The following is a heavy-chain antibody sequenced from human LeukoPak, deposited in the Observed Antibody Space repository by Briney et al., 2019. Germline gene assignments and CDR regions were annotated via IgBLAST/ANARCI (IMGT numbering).Heavy chain of an antibody. Sequence: ASVKVSFKASGYRFTRYGITWVRQAPGQGLEWMGWISAYNGNTNYAQKLQGRVTLTTDTSTSTAYMELRSLRSDDTAVYYCAREGYCSGGTCYSTMNWFDHWGQGTLVTVSS. CDR2: ISAYNGNT. CDR3: AREGYCSGGTCYSTMNWFDH. CDR1: GYRFTRYG. J-gene: IGHJ5*02. V-gene: IGHV1-18*01. D-gene: IGHD2-15*01.